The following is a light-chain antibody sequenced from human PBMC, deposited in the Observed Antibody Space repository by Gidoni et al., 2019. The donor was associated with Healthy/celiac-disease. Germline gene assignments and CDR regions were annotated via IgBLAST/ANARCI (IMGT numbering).Light chain of an antibody. CDR2: WAS. Sequence: DIVMTQPPDSLAVSLGERATINCKSSQSVLYSSNNKNYLAWYQQKPGQPPKRLIYWASTRESGVPDRFSGSGSGTDFTLTISSLQAEDVAVYYCQQYYSTPPLFXQXTKVEIK. CDR1: QSVLYSSNNKNY. CDR3: QQYYSTPPL. J-gene: IGKJ1*01. V-gene: IGKV4-1*01.